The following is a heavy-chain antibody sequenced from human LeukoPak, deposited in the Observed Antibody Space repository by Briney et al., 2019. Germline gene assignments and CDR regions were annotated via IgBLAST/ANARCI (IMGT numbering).Heavy chain of an antibody. D-gene: IGHD4-11*01. Sequence: PGGSLRLSCAASGFTFSSYWMHWVRQAPGKGPVWVSHINSDGSATYADSVKGRFTIFRDNAKNTVYLQMNSLRAEDTAVYYCARAAYSDFPDYWGQGTLVTVSS. V-gene: IGHV3-74*01. J-gene: IGHJ4*02. CDR2: INSDGSAT. CDR1: GFTFSSYW. CDR3: ARAAYSDFPDY.